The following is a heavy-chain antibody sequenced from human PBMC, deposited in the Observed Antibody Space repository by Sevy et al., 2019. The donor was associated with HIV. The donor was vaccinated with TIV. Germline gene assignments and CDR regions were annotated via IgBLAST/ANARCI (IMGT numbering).Heavy chain of an antibody. CDR3: VGEGVGGYSYSLDC. V-gene: IGHV3-7*01. J-gene: IGHJ4*02. D-gene: IGHD5-18*01. CDR2: MKEDGSDK. Sequence: GGSLRLSCAASGFTFSSYEMNWVRQAPGKGLEWVATMKEDGSDKDYVDSVKGRFTISRDNAKNSLYLQMNSLRAEDTAVYYCVGEGVGGYSYSLDCWGQGTLVTVSS. CDR1: GFTFSSYE.